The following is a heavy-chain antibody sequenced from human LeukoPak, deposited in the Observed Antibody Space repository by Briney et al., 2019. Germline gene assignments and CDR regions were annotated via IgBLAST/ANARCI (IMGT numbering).Heavy chain of an antibody. J-gene: IGHJ5*02. D-gene: IGHD2-2*02. CDR1: GGSFSGYS. V-gene: IGHV4-34*01. CDR3: ARGRRSRYCSGTSCYTATPNWFDP. Sequence: PSETLSLTCAVYGGSFSGYSWSWIRQPPGKGLEWIGEVNHGGSTNYNPSLKSRATISVDTSKNRFSLNLSSVTAADTAVYYCARGRRSRYCSGTSCYTATPNWFDPWGQGTLVTVSS. CDR2: VNHGGST.